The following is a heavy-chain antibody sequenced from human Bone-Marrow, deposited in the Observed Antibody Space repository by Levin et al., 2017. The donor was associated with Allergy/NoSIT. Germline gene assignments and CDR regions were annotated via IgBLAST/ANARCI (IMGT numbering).Heavy chain of an antibody. J-gene: IGHJ4*02. V-gene: IGHV1-8*01. CDR1: GYTFSSYD. CDR3: ARGRPQYCSGGTCGNYYFNY. Sequence: ASVKVSCKASGYTFSSYDINWVRQATGQGLEWMGWMNPHISNLGYAQKFQGRVTMTRNTSISTAYMELFSLKSDDTAVYYCARGRPQYCSGGTCGNYYFNYWGQGTLVTVSS. D-gene: IGHD2-15*01. CDR2: MNPHISNL.